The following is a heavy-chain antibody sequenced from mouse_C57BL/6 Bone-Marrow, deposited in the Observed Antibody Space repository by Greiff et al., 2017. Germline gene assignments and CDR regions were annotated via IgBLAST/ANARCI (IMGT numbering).Heavy chain of an antibody. CDR2: IHPNSGST. J-gene: IGHJ4*01. CDR3: VSYYSNSYYYAMDY. CDR1: GYTFTSYW. D-gene: IGHD2-5*01. V-gene: IGHV1-64*01. Sequence: VQLQQPGAELVKPGASVKLSCKASGYTFTSYWMHWVKQRPGQGLEWIGMIHPNSGSTNYNEKFKSKATLTVDKSSSTAYMQLSSLTSEDSAVYYCVSYYSNSYYYAMDYWGQGTSVTVSS.